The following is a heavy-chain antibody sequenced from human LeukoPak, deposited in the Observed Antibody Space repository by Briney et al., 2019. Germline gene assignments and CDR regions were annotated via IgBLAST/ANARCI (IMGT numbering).Heavy chain of an antibody. CDR2: IYYSGST. V-gene: IGHV4-39*01. Sequence: PSETLSLTCTVSGGSISSSSYYWGWIRQPPGKGLEWIGSIYYSGSTYYNPSLKSRVTISVDTSKNQFSLKLSSVTAADTAVYYCARLSKDWNFDYRGQGTLVTVSS. D-gene: IGHD1-1*01. CDR3: ARLSKDWNFDY. CDR1: GGSISSSSYY. J-gene: IGHJ4*02.